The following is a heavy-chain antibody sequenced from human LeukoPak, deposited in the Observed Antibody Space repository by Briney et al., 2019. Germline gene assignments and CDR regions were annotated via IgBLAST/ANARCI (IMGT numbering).Heavy chain of an antibody. CDR1: GFTFSSYA. CDR2: ISGSGGST. D-gene: IGHD3-22*01. J-gene: IGHJ4*02. V-gene: IGHV3-23*01. CDR3: AKHSHDGSAPYYEVQLDY. Sequence: PGGSLRLSCAASGFTFSSYAMSWVRQAPGKGLEWVSAISGSGGSTYYADSVKGRFTISRDNSKNTVYLQMNSLRAEDTAIYYCAKHSHDGSAPYYEVQLDYWGQGTLVTVSS.